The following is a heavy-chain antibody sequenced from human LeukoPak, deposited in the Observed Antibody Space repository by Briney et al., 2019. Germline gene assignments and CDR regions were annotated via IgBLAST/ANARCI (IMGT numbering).Heavy chain of an antibody. Sequence: GGFLRLSCEYSGFNFSSYSMKWVRQAPGKGMEWISNVGIGGGNTKYADSVKGRFTISRDKARNSLHLLMNSLRVEDTAVYYCAKDRRNVFDIWG. J-gene: IGHJ3*02. V-gene: IGHV3-48*01. CDR3: AKDRRNVFDI. CDR1: GFNFSSYS. CDR2: VGIGGGNT.